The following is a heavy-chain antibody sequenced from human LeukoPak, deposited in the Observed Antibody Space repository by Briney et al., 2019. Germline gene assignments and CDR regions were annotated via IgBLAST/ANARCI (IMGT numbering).Heavy chain of an antibody. CDR3: ARGVVGATAFAY. CDR1: GGSISGYT. D-gene: IGHD1-26*01. J-gene: IGHJ4*02. CDR2: IYASGST. V-gene: IGHV4-4*07. Sequence: SETLFLTCTVSGGSISGYTWSWIRQPAGKGLEWIGRIYASGSTNYNPSLQGRVTMSVDTSRGQFFLMVHSVTAADTAVYYCARGVVGATAFAYWGQGTGVTASS.